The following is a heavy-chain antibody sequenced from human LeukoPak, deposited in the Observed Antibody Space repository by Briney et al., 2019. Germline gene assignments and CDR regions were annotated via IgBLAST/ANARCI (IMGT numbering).Heavy chain of an antibody. Sequence: PGGSLRLSCAASGFNVSSIYMSWVRQPPGKGLEWVASFDGNADGTYYADSVKGRCTISRDNSKNTLYLQMNSLRAEDTAIYYCAKPRIIGLGWAQFDYWGQGSLVTVSS. D-gene: IGHD2-15*01. V-gene: IGHV3-23*01. J-gene: IGHJ4*02. CDR3: AKPRIIGLGWAQFDY. CDR2: FDGNADGT. CDR1: GFNVSSIY.